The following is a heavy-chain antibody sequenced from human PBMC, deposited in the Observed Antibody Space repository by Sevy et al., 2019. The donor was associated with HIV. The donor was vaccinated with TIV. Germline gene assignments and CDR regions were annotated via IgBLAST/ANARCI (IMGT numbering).Heavy chain of an antibody. CDR1: GGSITSLY. V-gene: IGHV4-59*08. Sequence: SETLSLTCTVSGGSITSLYWNWIRQPPGKGLEWIANIYYNGHINYNPSLKSGVTLSLDPSKNQFSLRLSSVTAAGTAMYYCAGENAWGRGYSWGQGTLVTVSS. CDR3: AGENAWGRGYS. J-gene: IGHJ4*02. D-gene: IGHD1-26*01. CDR2: IYYNGHI.